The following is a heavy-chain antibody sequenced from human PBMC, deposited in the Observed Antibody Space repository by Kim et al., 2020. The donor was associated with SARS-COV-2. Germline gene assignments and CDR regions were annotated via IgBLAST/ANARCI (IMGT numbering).Heavy chain of an antibody. CDR1: GFTFSSYS. V-gene: IGHV3-21*01. CDR2: ISTTGNYI. CDR3: ARSVGQGYSGTGGYFDS. D-gene: IGHD3-10*01. Sequence: GGSLRLSCAASGFTFSSYSMIWVRQAPGGGLEWVAFISTTGNYIYYADSLKGRLTISRDNTKNTLFLQMNSLRPDDTAVYYCARSVGQGYSGTGGYFDSWGQGTLVTVSS. J-gene: IGHJ4*02.